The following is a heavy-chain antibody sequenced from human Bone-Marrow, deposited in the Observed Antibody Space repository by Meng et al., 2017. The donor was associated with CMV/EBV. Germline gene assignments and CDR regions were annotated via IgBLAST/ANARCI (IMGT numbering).Heavy chain of an antibody. Sequence: VLLLESGGDSVRPGGSLRLSCAASGFTVTSNFVSWVRQAPGKGLEWVSIIYGSGNTYYADSVKGRFTISRDNSKNTVYLQMHSLRAEDTARYYCARGRRFLERLVHWGQGTLVTVSS. CDR3: ARGRRFLERLVH. V-gene: IGHV3-66*01. D-gene: IGHD3-3*01. CDR2: IYGSGNT. J-gene: IGHJ4*02. CDR1: GFTVTSNF.